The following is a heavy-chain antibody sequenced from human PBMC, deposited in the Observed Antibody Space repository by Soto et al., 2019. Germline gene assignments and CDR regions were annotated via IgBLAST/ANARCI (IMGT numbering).Heavy chain of an antibody. CDR2: INAGNGNT. Sequence: QVQLVQSGAEEKKPGASVKVSCKASGYTFTSYAMHWVRQAPGQRLEWMGWINAGNGNTKYSQKFQGRVTITRDTSASTAYMELSSRRSEDTAVYYCAGGIAPYYFDYWGQGTLVTVSS. J-gene: IGHJ4*02. CDR1: GYTFTSYA. D-gene: IGHD6-13*01. V-gene: IGHV1-3*05. CDR3: AGGIAPYYFDY.